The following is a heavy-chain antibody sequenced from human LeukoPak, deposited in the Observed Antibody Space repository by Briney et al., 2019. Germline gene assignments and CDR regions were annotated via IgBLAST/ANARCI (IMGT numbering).Heavy chain of an antibody. D-gene: IGHD1-26*01. CDR1: GGTFSSYA. CDR2: IFPIFATA. Sequence: SVKVSCKASGGTFSSYAISWLRQAPGQGLEWMGRIFPIFATANYAQKFQGRVTITADESTSTAYMELSSLRSEDTSVYYCARESGSYEAYFDYWGQGTLVTVSS. J-gene: IGHJ4*02. V-gene: IGHV1-69*15. CDR3: ARESGSYEAYFDY.